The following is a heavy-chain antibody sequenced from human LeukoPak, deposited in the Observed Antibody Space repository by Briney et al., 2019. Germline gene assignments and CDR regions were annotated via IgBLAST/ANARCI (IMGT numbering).Heavy chain of an antibody. Sequence: SSETLSLTCTVSGGSISSSNHYWGWIRQPPGKVLEWIGSIYYSGITYYSPSLKSRVSMSVDTSKNQFSLKLSSVTDADTAVYYCARHDLPTRYFDFWGQGTLVTVSS. V-gene: IGHV4-39*01. CDR1: GGSISSSNHY. D-gene: IGHD3-3*01. CDR3: ARHDLPTRYFDF. J-gene: IGHJ4*02. CDR2: IYYSGIT.